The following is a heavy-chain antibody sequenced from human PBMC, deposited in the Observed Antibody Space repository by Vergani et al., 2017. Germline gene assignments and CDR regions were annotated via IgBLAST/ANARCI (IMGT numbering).Heavy chain of an antibody. J-gene: IGHJ5*02. CDR2: INPSGGST. V-gene: IGHV1-46*01. CDR1: GYTFTSYY. CDR3: AREGSGPVAIFGVVHPPDWFDP. D-gene: IGHD3-3*01. Sequence: QVQLVQSGAEVKKPGASVKVSCKASGYTFTSYYMHWVRQAPGQGLEWMGIINPSGGSTSYAQKFQGRVTMTRDTSTSTVYMELSSLRSEDTAVYYCAREGSGPVAIFGVVHPPDWFDPWGQGTLVTVSS.